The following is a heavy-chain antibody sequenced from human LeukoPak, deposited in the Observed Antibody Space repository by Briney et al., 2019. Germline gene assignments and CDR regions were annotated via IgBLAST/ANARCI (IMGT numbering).Heavy chain of an antibody. CDR2: ISGYNGNT. D-gene: IGHD2-15*01. CDR3: ARGDAYCSGGSCHSGNFDQ. Sequence: GASVKVSCKASGYTFTSYGISWVRQAPGHGLEWMGWISGYNGNTNYAQKLQGRVTMTTDTSTSTAYMELRSLRSDDTAVYYCARGDAYCSGGSCHSGNFDQWGQGTLVTVSS. CDR1: GYTFTSYG. V-gene: IGHV1-18*04. J-gene: IGHJ4*02.